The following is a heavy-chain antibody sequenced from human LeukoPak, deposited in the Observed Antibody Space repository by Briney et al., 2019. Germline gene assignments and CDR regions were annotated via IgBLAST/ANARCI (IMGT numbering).Heavy chain of an antibody. V-gene: IGHV1-2*02. J-gene: IGHJ5*02. CDR1: GYTFTGYY. D-gene: IGHD3-9*01. CDR2: INSDSGFT. Sequence: ASVKVSCKASGYTFTGYYMNWVRQAPGQGLEWMGWINSDSGFTKYAQKFQGRVTVTRDTSITTVYMDLTRLTSDDTAVYYCARNFDMKGFDPWGQGTLVTVSS. CDR3: ARNFDMKGFDP.